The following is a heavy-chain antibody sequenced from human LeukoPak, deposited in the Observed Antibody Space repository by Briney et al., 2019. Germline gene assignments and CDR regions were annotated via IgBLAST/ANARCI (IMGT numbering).Heavy chain of an antibody. V-gene: IGHV4-34*01. J-gene: IGHJ4*02. CDR1: GGSFSGYY. D-gene: IGHD6-25*01. Sequence: SETLSLTCAVYGGSFSGYYWSWIRQPPGKGLEWIGEINYSGSINYNPSLKSRVTISVDTSKNQFSLKLSSVTAADTAVYYCARATRSRVSDYLFDYWGQGTLVTVSS. CDR2: INYSGSI. CDR3: ARATRSRVSDYLFDY.